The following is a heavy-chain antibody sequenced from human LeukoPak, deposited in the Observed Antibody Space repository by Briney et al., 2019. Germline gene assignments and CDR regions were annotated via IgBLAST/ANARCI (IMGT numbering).Heavy chain of an antibody. CDR3: ARGGFYCGDDCYVDY. J-gene: IGHJ4*02. Sequence: SETLSLTCAVYGGSLSDYYWSWIRQPPEKGLEWIGEINRSGSTNYNPSLKSRGSISVDKYKNQFSLKLSSVTAADTAVYYCARGGFYCGDDCYVDYWGQGTLVTVSS. CDR2: INRSGST. CDR1: GGSLSDYY. V-gene: IGHV4-34*01. D-gene: IGHD2-21*02.